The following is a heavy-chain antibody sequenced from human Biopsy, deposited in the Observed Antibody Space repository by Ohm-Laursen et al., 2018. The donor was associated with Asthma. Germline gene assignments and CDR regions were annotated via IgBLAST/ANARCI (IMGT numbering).Heavy chain of an antibody. V-gene: IGHV4-59*01. CDR3: ARTSQRATVVHFDY. D-gene: IGHD4-23*01. J-gene: IGHJ4*02. Sequence: GTLSLTCTVSGGSITSYCWSWIRQPPGKALEWLGYIYHSGTTNYNPSLKSRVTISVDTSKNQFSLKLTSVTAADTAVYYCARTSQRATVVHFDYWGQGTLVTVSS. CDR1: GGSITSYC. CDR2: IYHSGTT.